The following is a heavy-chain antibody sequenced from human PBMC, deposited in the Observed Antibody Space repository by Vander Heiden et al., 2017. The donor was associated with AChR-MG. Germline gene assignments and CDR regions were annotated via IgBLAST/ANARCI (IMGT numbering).Heavy chain of an antibody. J-gene: IGHJ4*02. V-gene: IGHV3-23*01. CDR2: ISGSGGST. D-gene: IGHD6-6*01. Sequence: EVQLLESGGGLVQPGGSLRLSCAASGFTFSSYAMSWVRQAPGKGLEWVSAISGSGGSTYCADSVKGRFTISRDNSKNTLYLQMNSLRAEDTAVYYCAKDPRARPSYFDYWGQGTLVTVSS. CDR3: AKDPRARPSYFDY. CDR1: GFTFSSYA.